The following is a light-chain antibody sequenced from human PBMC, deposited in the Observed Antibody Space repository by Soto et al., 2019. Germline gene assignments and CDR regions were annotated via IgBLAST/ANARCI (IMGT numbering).Light chain of an antibody. J-gene: IGLJ3*02. CDR2: EVS. CDR3: SSYTTSSTWV. V-gene: IGLV2-14*01. Sequence: QSVLTQPASVSGSPGQSITISCTGTSSDVGGYNYVSWYQQHPGKAPKLMIYEVSNRPSGVSNRFSGSNSGNTASLTISGLLAEDEADYYCSSYTTSSTWVFGGGTQLTVL. CDR1: SSDVGGYNY.